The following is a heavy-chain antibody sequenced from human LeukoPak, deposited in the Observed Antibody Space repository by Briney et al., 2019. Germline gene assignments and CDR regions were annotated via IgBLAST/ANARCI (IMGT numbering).Heavy chain of an antibody. D-gene: IGHD2/OR15-2a*01. J-gene: IGHJ3*02. Sequence: SGPTLVNPTQTLTLTCTFSGFSLTTNAVAVGWVRQPPEKALEWLALIYGNDDKRYSPSLKSRLTITKDTSKNQVVLAMTNMDPVDTATYYCAHRQLSTFDIWGQGTVVTVSS. CDR1: GFSLTTNAVA. CDR2: IYGNDDK. V-gene: IGHV2-5*01. CDR3: AHRQLSTFDI.